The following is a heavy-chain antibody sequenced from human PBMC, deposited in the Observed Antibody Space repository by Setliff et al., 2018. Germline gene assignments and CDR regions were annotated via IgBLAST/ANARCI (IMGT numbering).Heavy chain of an antibody. CDR3: ARESRYYYDNLGTLDY. D-gene: IGHD3-22*01. J-gene: IGHJ4*02. CDR1: GGSISSYY. Sequence: LSLTCTVSGGSISSYYWSWIRQPPGKGLEWIGYIYYSGSTNYNPSLKSRVTISVDTSKNQFSLKLSSVTAADTAVYYCARESRYYYDNLGTLDYWGQGTLVTVSS. V-gene: IGHV4-59*12. CDR2: IYYSGST.